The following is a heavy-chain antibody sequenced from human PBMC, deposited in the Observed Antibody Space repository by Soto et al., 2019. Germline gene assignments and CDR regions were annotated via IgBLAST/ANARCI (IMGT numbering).Heavy chain of an antibody. J-gene: IGHJ4*02. CDR2: IYYSGST. V-gene: IGHV4-59*08. CDR3: ARARVGASSFDY. CDR1: GGSISSYY. D-gene: IGHD1-26*01. Sequence: SSETLSLTWTVSGGSISSYYWSWIRQPPGKGLEWIGYIYYSGSTNYNPSLKSRVTISVDTSKNQFSLKLSSVTAADTAVYYCARARVGASSFDYWGQGTLVTVSS.